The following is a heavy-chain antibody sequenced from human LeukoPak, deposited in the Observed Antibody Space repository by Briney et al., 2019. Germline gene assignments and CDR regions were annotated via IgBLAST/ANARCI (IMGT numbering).Heavy chain of an antibody. CDR2: FYYRGST. J-gene: IGHJ4*02. Sequence: SETLSLTCTVSGGSIRGYYWSWIRQPPGKGLEWIGYFYYRGSTNYNPSLKSRVSISVDTSKNQVSLKLSSVTAADTAVYYCARVFGGSYEIDYWGQGTLVTVSS. V-gene: IGHV4-59*12. D-gene: IGHD1-26*01. CDR3: ARVFGGSYEIDY. CDR1: GGSIRGYY.